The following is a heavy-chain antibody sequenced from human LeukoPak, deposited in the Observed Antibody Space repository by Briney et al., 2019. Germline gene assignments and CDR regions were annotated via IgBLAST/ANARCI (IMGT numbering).Heavy chain of an antibody. CDR3: ARDIGGGSPYFDY. Sequence: ASVKVSCKASGYTFTSYGISWVRQAPGQGLEWMGWINPNSGGTNYAQKFQGRVTMTRDTSISTAYMELSRLRSDDTTVYYCARDIGGGSPYFDYWGQGTLVTVSS. J-gene: IGHJ4*02. CDR2: INPNSGGT. D-gene: IGHD3-16*01. CDR1: GYTFTSYG. V-gene: IGHV1-2*02.